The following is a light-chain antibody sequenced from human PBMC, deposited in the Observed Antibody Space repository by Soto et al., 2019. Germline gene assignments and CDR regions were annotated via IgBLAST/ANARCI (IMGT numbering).Light chain of an antibody. J-gene: IGKJ2*01. V-gene: IGKV1-33*01. CDR1: EDIINH. CDR2: DAS. CDR3: QQYNNLLYT. Sequence: DTQMTQSPSSVPASVGDRVTITCQANEDIINHLNWYQQKPGKAPNLLIYDASKLETGVPSRFSGSGSGTHFTFTISGLQPEDIGTYFCQQYNNLLYTFGQGTRLDI.